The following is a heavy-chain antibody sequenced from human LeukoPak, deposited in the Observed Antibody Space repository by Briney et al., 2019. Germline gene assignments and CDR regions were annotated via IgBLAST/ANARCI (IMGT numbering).Heavy chain of an antibody. Sequence: GGSLRLSCAASGLTPSSYAMSWVRQAPGKGLEWVAVILHDGSNKNYADSVKGRFTISRDNSKNTLYLQMNSLTTEDTAVYYCAKFRDGVSWGQGTMVTVSS. CDR3: AKFRDGVS. CDR2: ILHDGSNK. CDR1: GLTPSSYA. J-gene: IGHJ3*01. V-gene: IGHV3-33*06. D-gene: IGHD3-3*01.